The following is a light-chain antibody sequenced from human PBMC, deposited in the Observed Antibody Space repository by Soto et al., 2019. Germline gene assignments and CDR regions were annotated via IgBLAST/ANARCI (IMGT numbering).Light chain of an antibody. CDR2: DAP. CDR1: QSVSSY. J-gene: IGKJ1*01. Sequence: EIVLTQSPATLSLSPGERASLSCRASQSVSSYLAWYQQKTGQAPRLLIYDAPNRATGIPARFSGSGSGTDFTLTISSLEPEDFAVYYCHQRSNWPRTFGQGTKVEIK. CDR3: HQRSNWPRT. V-gene: IGKV3-11*01.